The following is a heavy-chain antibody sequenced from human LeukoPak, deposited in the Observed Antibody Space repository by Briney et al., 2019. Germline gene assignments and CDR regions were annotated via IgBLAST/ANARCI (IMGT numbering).Heavy chain of an antibody. Sequence: SVKVSCKASGGTFSSYAISWVRQAPGQGLEWMGRIIPILGIANYAQKFQGRVTITADKSTSTAYMELSSLRSEDTAVYYCARRRSSSWKKGGYNWFDPWGQGTLVTVSS. V-gene: IGHV1-69*04. D-gene: IGHD6-13*01. CDR2: IIPILGIA. CDR3: ARRRSSSWKKGGYNWFDP. J-gene: IGHJ5*02. CDR1: GGTFSSYA.